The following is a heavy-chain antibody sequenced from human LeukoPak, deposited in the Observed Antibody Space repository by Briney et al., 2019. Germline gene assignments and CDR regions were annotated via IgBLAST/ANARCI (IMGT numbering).Heavy chain of an antibody. V-gene: IGHV4-39*01. CDR3: ARQWGH. CDR1: GDSLANSTFN. J-gene: IGHJ4*02. D-gene: IGHD3-16*01. CDR2: INYSGKT. Sequence: PSETLSLTCSVSGDSLANSTFNWGWIRQPPGKGLEWIGSINYSGKTYYNPSVRGRITMSVDTSKNQFSLRLTSVSATDTAVYYCARQWGHWGQGTLVTVSS.